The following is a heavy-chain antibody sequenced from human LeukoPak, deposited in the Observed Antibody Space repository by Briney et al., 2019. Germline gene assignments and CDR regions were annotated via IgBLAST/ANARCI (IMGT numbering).Heavy chain of an antibody. D-gene: IGHD5-18*01. CDR1: GFTFDDYA. CDR3: AKGSGYSYGGPRWFDP. CDR2: IIWNSGSI. Sequence: GRSLRLSCAASGFTFDDYAMHWVRQAPGKGLEWVSGIIWNSGSIGYADSVKGRFTISRDNAKNSLYLQMNSLRAEDTALYYGAKGSGYSYGGPRWFDPWGQGTLVTVSS. V-gene: IGHV3-9*01. J-gene: IGHJ5*02.